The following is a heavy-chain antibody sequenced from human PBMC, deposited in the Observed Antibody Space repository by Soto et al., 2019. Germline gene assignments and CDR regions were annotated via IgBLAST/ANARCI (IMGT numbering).Heavy chain of an antibody. V-gene: IGHV5-51*01. Sequence: EVQLVQSGAEVKKPGESLKISCMTSGYKFSAYWIAWVRQRPGKGLEWMGIIYPGDFDTRYSPSFEGQVTISVDRSTNTAHLQWNSLKASDTAMYHCARRPQKAYDPIDYWGQGTLVTVSS. CDR2: IYPGDFDT. CDR1: GYKFSAYW. J-gene: IGHJ4*02. CDR3: ARRPQKAYDPIDY. D-gene: IGHD1-1*01.